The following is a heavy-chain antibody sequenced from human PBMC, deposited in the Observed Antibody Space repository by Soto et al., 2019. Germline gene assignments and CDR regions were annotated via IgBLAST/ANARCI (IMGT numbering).Heavy chain of an antibody. CDR1: GFTFSIYE. V-gene: IGHV3-48*03. Sequence: PGGALIVSCASSGFTFSIYEMYWVRQAPGKGLEWVAYISSNGGTIYYGDSVKGRFTISRDNADNSLYLQMNSLRAEDTAVYYCTKEKSVMYSGYDAFDIWGRGTMVTVSS. CDR3: TKEKSVMYSGYDAFDI. D-gene: IGHD5-12*01. CDR2: ISSNGGTI. J-gene: IGHJ3*02.